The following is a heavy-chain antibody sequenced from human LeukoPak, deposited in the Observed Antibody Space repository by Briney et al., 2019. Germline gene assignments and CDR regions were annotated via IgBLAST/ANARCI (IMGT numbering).Heavy chain of an antibody. D-gene: IGHD3-22*01. CDR1: GYTLTGYY. CDR3: ARARVKNYYDSSGYYDY. CDR2: ISAYNGNT. Sequence: ASVKVSCKASGYTLTGYYMHWVRQAPGQGLEWMGWISAYNGNTNYAQKLQGRVTMTTDTSTSTAYMELRSLRSDDTAVYYCARARVKNYYDSSGYYDYWGQGTLVTVSS. V-gene: IGHV1-18*04. J-gene: IGHJ4*02.